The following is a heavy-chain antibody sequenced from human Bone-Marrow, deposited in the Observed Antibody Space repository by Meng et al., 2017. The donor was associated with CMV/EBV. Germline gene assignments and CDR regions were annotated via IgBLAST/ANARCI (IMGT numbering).Heavy chain of an antibody. Sequence: GGSLRLSCAASGFTFSSYAMHWVRQAPGKGLEWVAVISYDGSNKYYADSVKGRFTISRDNSKNTLYLQMNSLRAEDTAVYYCARVEGGSYYAYYYYGMDVWGQGTTVTLSS. D-gene: IGHD1-26*01. CDR1: GFTFSSYA. V-gene: IGHV3-30-3*01. J-gene: IGHJ6*02. CDR3: ARVEGGSYYAYYYYGMDV. CDR2: ISYDGSNK.